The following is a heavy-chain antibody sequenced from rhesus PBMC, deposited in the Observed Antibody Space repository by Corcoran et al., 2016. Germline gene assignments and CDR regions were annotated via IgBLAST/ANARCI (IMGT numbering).Heavy chain of an antibody. J-gene: IGHJ4*01. CDR2: IHSAGRDT. Sequence: LEWVSAIHSAGRDTYYSDSMRGRFTISRDNSKNTVSLQMNSLRNEDTAVYYCAKESCIGGVCYEGDWGQGVLVTVSS. D-gene: IGHD2-39*02. V-gene: IGHV3S25*01. CDR3: AKESCIGGVCYEGD.